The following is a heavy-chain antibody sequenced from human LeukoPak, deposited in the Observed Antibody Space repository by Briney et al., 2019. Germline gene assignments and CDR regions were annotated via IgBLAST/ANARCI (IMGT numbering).Heavy chain of an antibody. CDR1: GGSFSGYY. Sequence: SETLSLTCAVYGGSFSGYYWSWIRQPPGKGPEWIGEINHSGSTNYNPSLKSRVTISVDTSKNQFSLKLSSVTAADTAVYYCARGLWGCGSTSCYYAFDIWGQGTMVTVSS. V-gene: IGHV4-34*01. J-gene: IGHJ3*02. D-gene: IGHD2-2*01. CDR2: INHSGST. CDR3: ARGLWGCGSTSCYYAFDI.